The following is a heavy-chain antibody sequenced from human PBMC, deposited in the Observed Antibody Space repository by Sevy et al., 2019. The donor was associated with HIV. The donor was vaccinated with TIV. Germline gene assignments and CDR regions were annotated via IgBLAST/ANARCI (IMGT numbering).Heavy chain of an antibody. CDR1: GFTFSNAW. V-gene: IGHV3-15*01. CDR3: TTDLSRYYDSRSRNAFDI. J-gene: IGHJ3*02. D-gene: IGHD3-22*01. CDR2: IKSKTDGGTT. Sequence: GGSLRLSCAASGFTFSNAWMSWVRQAPGKGLEWVGRIKSKTDGGTTDYAAPVKGRFTISSDDSKNTLYLQMNSLKTEDTAVYYCTTDLSRYYDSRSRNAFDIWGQGTMVTVSS.